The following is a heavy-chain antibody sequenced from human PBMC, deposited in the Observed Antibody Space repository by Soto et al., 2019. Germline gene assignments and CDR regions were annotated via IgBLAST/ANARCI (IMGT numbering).Heavy chain of an antibody. Sequence: PXETLSLPFTVSGASISGFCWSWIRKSAGKGLEWIGRIYATGTTDYNPSLKSRVMMSVDTSKKQFSLKLSSVTAADTAVYYCVRDGTKTLRDWFDTWGQGISVTVSS. D-gene: IGHD1-1*01. CDR3: VRDGTKTLRDWFDT. CDR1: GASISGFC. V-gene: IGHV4-4*07. J-gene: IGHJ5*02. CDR2: IYATGTT.